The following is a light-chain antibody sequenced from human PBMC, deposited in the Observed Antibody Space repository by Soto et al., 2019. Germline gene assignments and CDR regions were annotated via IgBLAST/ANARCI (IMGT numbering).Light chain of an antibody. CDR3: XSYTXSSTYV. CDR1: XXDVXDYDF. V-gene: IGLV2-14*03. Sequence: QSVLTQPASVSGSPGQSITIXCXXXXXDVXDYDFVPWYQQHPGKAPKLMIYDVNNRPSGVSNRFSASKSGNTASLTISGLQAEDEADYYCXSYTXSSTYVFGTGTKLTVL. CDR2: DVN. J-gene: IGLJ1*01.